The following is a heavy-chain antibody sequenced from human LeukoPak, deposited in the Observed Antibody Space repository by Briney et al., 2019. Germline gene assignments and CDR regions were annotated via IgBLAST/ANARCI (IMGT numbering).Heavy chain of an antibody. J-gene: IGHJ4*01. D-gene: IGHD1-1*01. V-gene: IGHV3-30-3*01. Sequence: GGSLRLSCTASGFTFTSFAMHWVRQAPGKGLEWFTVVSFDGNNKYYVDSVKGRFTVSRDNSNNTLYLQMDSLTTEDTAIYFCARGTYMALDFWGQGSLVTVSS. CDR2: VSFDGNNK. CDR3: ARGTYMALDF. CDR1: GFTFTSFA.